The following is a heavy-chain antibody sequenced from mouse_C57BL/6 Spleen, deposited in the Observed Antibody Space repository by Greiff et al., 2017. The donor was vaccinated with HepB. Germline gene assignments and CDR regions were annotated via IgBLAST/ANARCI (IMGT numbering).Heavy chain of an antibody. V-gene: IGHV1-22*01. Sequence: VHVKQSGPELVKPGASVKMSCKASGYTFTDYNMHWVKQSHGKSLEWIGYINPNNGGTSYNQKFKGKATLTVNKSSSTAYMELRSLTSEDSAVYYCASPKGMDYWGQGTSVTVSS. J-gene: IGHJ4*01. CDR3: ASPKGMDY. CDR2: INPNNGGT. CDR1: GYTFTDYN.